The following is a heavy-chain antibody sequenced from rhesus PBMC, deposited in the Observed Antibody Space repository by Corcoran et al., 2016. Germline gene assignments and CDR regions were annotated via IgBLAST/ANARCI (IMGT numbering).Heavy chain of an antibody. V-gene: IGHV4-65*01. Sequence: QVQLQESGPGLVKPSETLSLTCAVSGGSVSSSNWWSWIRQPPGKGLAWIGYISGSSGSTYYNPSLKSRVTISTDTSKNQVSLKLSSVTAAETAVYYGARGAQPFDYWGQGVLVTVSS. J-gene: IGHJ4*01. CDR1: GGSVSSSNW. CDR3: ARGAQPFDY. CDR2: ISGSSGST. D-gene: IGHD3S6*01.